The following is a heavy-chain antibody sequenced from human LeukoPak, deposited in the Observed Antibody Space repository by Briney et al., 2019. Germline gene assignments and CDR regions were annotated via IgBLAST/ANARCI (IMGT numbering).Heavy chain of an antibody. Sequence: PGGSLRLSCAASGFTFDDYAMHWVRQAPGKGLEWVSGISWNSGSIGYADSVKGRFTISRDNAKNSLYLQMNSLRAEDTALNYCAKDLGPSTTVTTFQHWGQGTLVTVSS. CDR3: AKDLGPSTTVTTFQH. CDR2: ISWNSGSI. D-gene: IGHD4-17*01. CDR1: GFTFDDYA. J-gene: IGHJ1*01. V-gene: IGHV3-9*01.